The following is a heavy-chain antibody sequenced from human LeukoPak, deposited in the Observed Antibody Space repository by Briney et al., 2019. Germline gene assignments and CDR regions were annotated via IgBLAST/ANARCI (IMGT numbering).Heavy chain of an antibody. Sequence: ASVKVSCKASGYTFTGYYMHWVRQAPGQGLEWMGWINPNSGGTNYAQKFQGRVTMTRDTSISTAYMELSRLRSDDTAVYYCARGVSGAYYYYYMDVWGKGTTVTVSS. CDR1: GYTFTGYY. J-gene: IGHJ6*03. CDR2: INPNSGGT. D-gene: IGHD6-19*01. CDR3: ARGVSGAYYYYYMDV. V-gene: IGHV1-2*02.